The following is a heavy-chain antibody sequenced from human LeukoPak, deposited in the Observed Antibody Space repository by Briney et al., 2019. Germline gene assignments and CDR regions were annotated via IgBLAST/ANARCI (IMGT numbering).Heavy chain of an antibody. CDR1: GGSISGTNW. D-gene: IGHD1-26*01. Sequence: PSGTLSLTCGVSGGSISGTNWWSWVRRPPGQGLEWIGEISLRGLTNYNPSLRSRLTMSLDKSKNQVSLNLTSVTAADTAVYYCSRESGPFSPFGFWGQGTLVSVHS. CDR3: SRESGPFSPFGF. CDR2: ISLRGLT. V-gene: IGHV4-4*02. J-gene: IGHJ4*02.